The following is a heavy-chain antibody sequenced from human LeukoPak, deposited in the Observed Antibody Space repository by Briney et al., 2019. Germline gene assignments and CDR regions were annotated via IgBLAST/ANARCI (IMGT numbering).Heavy chain of an antibody. D-gene: IGHD6-13*01. CDR3: ARDISSSWYVEYVRGSGWFDL. CDR1: GGSISSYY. CDR2: IYYSGST. V-gene: IGHV4-59*01. J-gene: IGHJ5*02. Sequence: SETLSLTCTVSGGSISSYYWSWIRQPPGKGLEWIGYIYYSGSTNYNPSLKSRVTISVDTSKNQFSLKLSSVTATDTAVYYCARDISSSWYVEYVRGSGWFDLWGQGTLVTVSS.